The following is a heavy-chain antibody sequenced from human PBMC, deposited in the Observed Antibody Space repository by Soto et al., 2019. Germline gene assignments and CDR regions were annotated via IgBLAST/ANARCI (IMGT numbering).Heavy chain of an antibody. CDR2: ISGSGGST. Sequence: GGSLRLSCAASGFSFTTAWINWVRQAPGKGLEWVSAISGSGGSTYYADSVKGRFTISRDNSKNTLYLQMNSLRAEDTAVYYCAKATHVSSSWYSRGVNWFDPWGQGTLVTVSS. CDR1: GFSFTTAW. D-gene: IGHD6-13*01. CDR3: AKATHVSSSWYSRGVNWFDP. V-gene: IGHV3-23*01. J-gene: IGHJ5*02.